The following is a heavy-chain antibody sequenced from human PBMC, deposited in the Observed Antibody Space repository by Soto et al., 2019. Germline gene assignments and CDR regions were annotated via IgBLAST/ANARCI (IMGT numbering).Heavy chain of an antibody. J-gene: IGHJ5*02. D-gene: IGHD2-15*01. CDR2: INHSGST. V-gene: IGHV4-34*01. CDR3: ARGQVIVVVVAATSWFDP. Sequence: KTSETLSLTCAVYGGSFSGYYWSWIRQPPGKGLEWIGEINHSGSTNYNPSLKSRVTISVDTSKNQFSLKLSSVTAADTAVYYCARGQVIVVVVAATSWFDPWGQGTLVTVS. CDR1: GGSFSGYY.